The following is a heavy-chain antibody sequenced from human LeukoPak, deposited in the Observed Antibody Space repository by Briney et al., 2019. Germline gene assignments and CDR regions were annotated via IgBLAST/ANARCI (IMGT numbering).Heavy chain of an antibody. D-gene: IGHD1-26*01. CDR3: ARNWEWEPDAFDV. Sequence: TLSLTCTVSGGSISSGGYYWSWIRQPPGKGLEWLAMIYWNYNRVYSPSLKNRVTRTLARDFPRNQLIFTMTNVDPTDTATYYCARNWEWEPDAFDVWGQGTFVAVSS. CDR1: GGSISSGGYY. CDR2: IYWNYNR. V-gene: IGHV2-5*01. J-gene: IGHJ3*01.